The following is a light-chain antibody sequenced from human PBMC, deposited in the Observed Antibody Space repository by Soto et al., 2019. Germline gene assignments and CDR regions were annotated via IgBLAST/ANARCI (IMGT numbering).Light chain of an antibody. CDR1: HSVSSSY. V-gene: IGKV3-20*01. CDR2: GAS. CDR3: QQNGSSPPVT. Sequence: EIVLTQSPGTLSLSPGEIATLSCRASHSVSSSYLAWYQQKPGQAPRLLIYGASSRPTGIPDRFSGRGSGTDFTLTISRLEPEGFAVYYWQQNGSSPPVTFGQGTRLEIK. J-gene: IGKJ5*01.